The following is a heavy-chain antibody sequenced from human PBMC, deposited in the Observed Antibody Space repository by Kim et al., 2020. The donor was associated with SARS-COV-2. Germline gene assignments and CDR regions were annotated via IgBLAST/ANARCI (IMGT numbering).Heavy chain of an antibody. CDR2: VNHSGIT. D-gene: IGHD3-16*01. V-gene: IGHV4-34*01. CDR1: GGSFSAYS. J-gene: IGHJ6*02. CDR3: ARGRGGVVPSPILGRGPYYYYCAMDV. Sequence: SETLSLTCAVYGGSFSAYSWIWIRQAPGKGLEWIGEVNHSGITKYHPSLKSRVTISVDTSKNQFSLKLPSVTAADTAVFYCARGRGGVVPSPILGRGPYYYYCAMDVWGQGTTVTVS.